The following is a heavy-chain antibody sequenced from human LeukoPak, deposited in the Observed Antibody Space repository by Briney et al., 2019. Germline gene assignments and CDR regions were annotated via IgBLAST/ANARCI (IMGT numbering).Heavy chain of an antibody. D-gene: IGHD3-10*01. V-gene: IGHV4-59*01. Sequence: SETLSLTCTASGGTISSYYWSWSRQPPGKGLEWIAYLFYSGSTDYNPYLVSHISVSVATSKDQFTVKLRSVTAADTAVYYCANVAVIRGVRYFDYWVQGT. CDR1: GGTISSYY. CDR2: LFYSGST. CDR3: ANVAVIRGVRYFDY. J-gene: IGHJ4*02.